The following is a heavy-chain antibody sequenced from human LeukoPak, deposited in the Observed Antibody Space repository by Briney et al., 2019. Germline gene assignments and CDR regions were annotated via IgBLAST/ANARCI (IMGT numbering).Heavy chain of an antibody. CDR3: ARDPYQLLLYDY. Sequence: ASVKVSCKASGYTFTGYYMHWVRQAPGQGLEWMGWINPNSGGTNYAQKLQGRVTMTRDTSISTAYMELSRLRSDDTAVYYCARDPYQLLLYDYWGQGTLVTVSS. J-gene: IGHJ4*02. CDR1: GYTFTGYY. CDR2: INPNSGGT. D-gene: IGHD2-2*01. V-gene: IGHV1-2*02.